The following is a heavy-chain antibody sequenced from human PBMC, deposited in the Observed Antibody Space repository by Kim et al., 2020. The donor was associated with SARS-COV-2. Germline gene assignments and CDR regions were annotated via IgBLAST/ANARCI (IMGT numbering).Heavy chain of an antibody. Sequence: SVKVSCKASGGTFSSYAISWVRQAPGQGLEWMGGIIPIFGTANYAQKFQGRVTITADESTSTAYMELSSLRSEDTAVYYCVKELAVSGLLLGYFDYWGQGTLVTVSS. J-gene: IGHJ4*02. CDR1: GGTFSSYA. CDR3: VKELAVSGLLLGYFDY. CDR2: IIPIFGTA. D-gene: IGHD3-22*01. V-gene: IGHV1-69*13.